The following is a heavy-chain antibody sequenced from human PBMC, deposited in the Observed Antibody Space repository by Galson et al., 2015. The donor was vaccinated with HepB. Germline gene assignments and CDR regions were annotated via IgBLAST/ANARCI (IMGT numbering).Heavy chain of an antibody. Sequence: SLRLSCAASGFTFSSYSMNWVRQAPGKGLEWVSYISSSSSTIYYADSVKGRFTISRDNAKNSLYLQMNSLRDEDTAVYYCARDPVLLWFGVGAFDIWGQGTMVTVSS. J-gene: IGHJ3*02. D-gene: IGHD3-10*01. CDR1: GFTFSSYS. CDR3: ARDPVLLWFGVGAFDI. CDR2: ISSSSSTI. V-gene: IGHV3-48*02.